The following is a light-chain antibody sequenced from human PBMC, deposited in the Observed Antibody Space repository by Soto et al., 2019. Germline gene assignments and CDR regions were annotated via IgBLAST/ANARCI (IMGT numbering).Light chain of an antibody. CDR1: SSDVGGYNY. CDR2: DVS. V-gene: IGLV2-14*03. Sequence: QSALTQPASVSGSPGQSITVSCIGTSSDVGGYNYVSWYQQHPGKAPKLIIRDVSSRPSGVSTRFSGSKSGNTASLTISGLQAEDEGYYYCSSFAGNNNLVFGGGTKLTVL. CDR3: SSFAGNNNLV. J-gene: IGLJ2*01.